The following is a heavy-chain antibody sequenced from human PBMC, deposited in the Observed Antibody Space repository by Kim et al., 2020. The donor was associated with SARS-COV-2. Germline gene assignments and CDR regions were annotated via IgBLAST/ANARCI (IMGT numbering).Heavy chain of an antibody. CDR2: ISSDGSST. V-gene: IGHV3-74*01. D-gene: IGHD1-26*01. J-gene: IGHJ3*02. CDR1: GFTFSSYW. CDR3: ARGSSGSYPRAYDI. Sequence: GGSLRLSCAGYGFTFSSYWMHWVRQAPGKGLVWVSRISSDGSSTSYADSVKGRFTISRDNAKNTVYLQMNSLRAEDTAVYYCARGSSGSYPRAYDIWGQG.